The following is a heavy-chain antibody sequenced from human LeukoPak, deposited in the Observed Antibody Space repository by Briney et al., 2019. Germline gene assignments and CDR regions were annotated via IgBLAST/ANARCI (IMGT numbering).Heavy chain of an antibody. Sequence: SETLSLTCTVSGGSLISHYWSWLRQRPGKGLECIGKIYYSGTAKYNPSLKSRVTISVDPAKNQFSLRLASVTAADTAVYFCVRDNGSRDGSTSPNYYYGMDVWGQGTTVTVSS. V-gene: IGHV4-59*11. CDR3: VRDNGSRDGSTSPNYYYGMDV. CDR2: IYYSGTA. CDR1: GGSLISHY. J-gene: IGHJ6*02. D-gene: IGHD6-6*01.